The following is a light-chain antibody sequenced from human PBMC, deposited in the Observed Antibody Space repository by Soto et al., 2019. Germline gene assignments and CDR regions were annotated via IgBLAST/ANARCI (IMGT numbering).Light chain of an antibody. CDR1: SPNIGGNS. V-gene: IGLV1-51*01. Sequence: QSVLTQPPSVSAAPGQRVTISCSGSSPNIGGNSVSWYQQLPGTAPKLLIYDDDKRPSGIPDRFSGSKSGTSATLGITGFQTGDEADYYRGSWDSSLSAYVFGTGTKVTVL. J-gene: IGLJ1*01. CDR2: DDD. CDR3: GSWDSSLSAYV.